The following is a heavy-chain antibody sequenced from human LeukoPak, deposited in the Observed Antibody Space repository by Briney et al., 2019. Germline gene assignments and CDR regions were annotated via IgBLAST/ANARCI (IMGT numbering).Heavy chain of an antibody. V-gene: IGHV4-30-2*01. Sequence: KASETLSLTCAVSGGSISSGGYSWSWIRQPPGKGLEWIGEINHSGSTNYNPSLKSRVTISVDTSKNQFSLKLSSVTAADTAVYYCARFIVGARNAVDYWGQGTLVTVSS. CDR3: ARFIVGARNAVDY. J-gene: IGHJ4*02. D-gene: IGHD1-26*01. CDR2: INHSGST. CDR1: GGSISSGGYS.